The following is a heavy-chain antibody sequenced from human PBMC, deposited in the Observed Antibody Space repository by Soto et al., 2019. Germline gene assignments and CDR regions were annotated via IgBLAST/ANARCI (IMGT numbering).Heavy chain of an antibody. J-gene: IGHJ4*02. CDR3: ARGAINNDPQPAIDY. D-gene: IGHD2-2*02. Sequence: ASVKVSCKASGYTFTGYYMHWVRQAPGQGLEWMGWINPNSGGTNYAQKFQGWVTMTRDTSISTAYMELSRLRSDDTAVYYCARGAINNDPQPAIDYWGQGTRVTVAS. V-gene: IGHV1-2*04. CDR2: INPNSGGT. CDR1: GYTFTGYY.